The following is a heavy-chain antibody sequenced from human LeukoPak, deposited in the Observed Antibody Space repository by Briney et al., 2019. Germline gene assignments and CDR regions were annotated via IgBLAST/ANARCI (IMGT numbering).Heavy chain of an antibody. J-gene: IGHJ4*02. CDR2: ISYDGSNK. V-gene: IGHV3-30-3*01. CDR3: ARDRDSSGWYEGFDY. Sequence: GGSLRLSCAASGFTFSSSAMHWVSRAPDKGLEWVAVISYDGSNKYYADSVKGRFTISRDNSKNTLYLQMNSLRADDTAVYYCARDRDSSGWYEGFDYWGQGTLVTVSS. D-gene: IGHD6-19*01. CDR1: GFTFSSSA.